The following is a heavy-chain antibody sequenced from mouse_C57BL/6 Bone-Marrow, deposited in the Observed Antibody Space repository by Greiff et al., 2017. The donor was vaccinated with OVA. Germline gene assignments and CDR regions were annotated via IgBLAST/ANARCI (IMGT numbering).Heavy chain of an antibody. J-gene: IGHJ4*01. V-gene: IGHV14-4*01. CDR2: IDPENGDT. D-gene: IGHD2-5*01. CDR3: TTSYSNYVDYYAMDY. Sequence: EVQRVESGAELVRPGASVKLSCTASGFNIKDDYMHWVKQRPEQGLEWIGWIDPENGDTEYASKFQGKATITADTSSNTAYLQLSSLTSEDTAVYYCTTSYSNYVDYYAMDYWGQGTSVTVSS. CDR1: GFNIKDDY.